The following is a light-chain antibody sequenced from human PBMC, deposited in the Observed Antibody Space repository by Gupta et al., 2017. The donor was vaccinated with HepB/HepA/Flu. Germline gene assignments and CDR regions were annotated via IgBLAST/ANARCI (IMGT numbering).Light chain of an antibody. J-gene: IGKJ2*01. CDR1: QSISSN. V-gene: IGKV3-15*01. CDR3: LQYYNSPPYT. Sequence: EILMTQSPATLSVSPGERATLSCRASQSISSNLAWYQRKPGQAPRLLIYGASTRGTGIPARVSGSGSGTEFTLTISSLQSEDFAVYYCLQYYNSPPYTFGQGTKLQIK. CDR2: GAS.